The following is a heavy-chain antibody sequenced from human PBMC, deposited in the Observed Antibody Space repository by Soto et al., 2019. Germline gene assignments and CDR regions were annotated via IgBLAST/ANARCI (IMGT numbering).Heavy chain of an antibody. J-gene: IGHJ4*02. CDR2: ISYDGSNN. CDR1: GFTFSSYG. V-gene: IGHV3-30*18. D-gene: IGHD5-18*01. Sequence: QVQLVESGGGVVQPGRSLRLSCAASGFTFSSYGMHWVRQAPGKGLEWVAVISYDGSNNYYADSVKGRFTISRDNSKNTLNLQMNRLRAEETAVYYCAKDRRYIQLAMVIGSYFDYWGQGTLVTVSS. CDR3: AKDRRYIQLAMVIGSYFDY.